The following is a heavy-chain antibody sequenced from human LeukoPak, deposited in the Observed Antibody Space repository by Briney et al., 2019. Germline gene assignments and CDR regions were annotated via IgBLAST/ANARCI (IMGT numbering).Heavy chain of an antibody. CDR3: SRLQYTYGSEFDH. V-gene: IGHV4-39*01. J-gene: IGHJ4*02. CDR1: GDSISTTAYY. Sequence: SETLSLTCSVSGDSISTTAYYWAWIRQPPGRGLEWIGNIYYSGNTFHSPSLRSRVTISVDTSKNQFSLKLTSVTAADTAVYYCSRLQYTYGSEFDHWGQGTLVTVSS. CDR2: IYYSGNT. D-gene: IGHD5-18*01.